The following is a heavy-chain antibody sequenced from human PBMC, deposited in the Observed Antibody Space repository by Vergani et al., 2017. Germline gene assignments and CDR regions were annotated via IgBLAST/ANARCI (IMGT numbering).Heavy chain of an antibody. Sequence: QVQLVESGGGVVQPGRSLRLSCAASGFTFSSYGMHWVRQAPGKGLEWVAVIWYDGSNKYYADSVKGRFTISRENSKNTLYLQMNSLRAEDTAVYYCAREAYDSSGSIDYWGQGTLVTVSS. CDR3: AREAYDSSGSIDY. D-gene: IGHD3-22*01. CDR2: IWYDGSNK. V-gene: IGHV3-33*01. J-gene: IGHJ4*02. CDR1: GFTFSSYG.